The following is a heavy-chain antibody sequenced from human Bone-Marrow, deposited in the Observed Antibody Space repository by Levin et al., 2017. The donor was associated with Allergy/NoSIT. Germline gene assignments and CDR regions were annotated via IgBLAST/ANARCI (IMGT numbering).Heavy chain of an antibody. CDR1: GGTFSSYA. Sequence: SVKVSCKASGGTFSSYAFSWVRKVPGQGLEWMGGIIPMFAAPKYAQKFQGRLTITADESTSTAYMDLTSLTSEDTAVYYCARGGPRITVDLNYFDPWGQGTLVTVSS. V-gene: IGHV1-69*13. CDR3: ARGGPRITVDLNYFDP. CDR2: IIPMFAAP. J-gene: IGHJ5*02. D-gene: IGHD6-19*01.